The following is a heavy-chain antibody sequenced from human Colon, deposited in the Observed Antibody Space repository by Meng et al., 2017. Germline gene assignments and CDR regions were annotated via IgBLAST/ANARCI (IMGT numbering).Heavy chain of an antibody. V-gene: IGHV3-21*01. CDR3: ARDSSGYDFRP. CDR1: GFTFSSYS. CDR2: ITTRSAYI. D-gene: IGHD5-12*01. J-gene: IGHJ5*02. Sequence: GESLKISCAASGFTFSSYSMIWVRQAPGKGLEWGSYITTRSAYIYYADSVKGRFTLSRDNSKNSLYLKMNSLRAEDTAVYYGARDSSGYDFRPWGQGTLVTVSS.